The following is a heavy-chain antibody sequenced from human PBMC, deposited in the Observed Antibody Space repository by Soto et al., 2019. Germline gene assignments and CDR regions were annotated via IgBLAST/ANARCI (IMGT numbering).Heavy chain of an antibody. CDR1: GGSISSSNW. V-gene: IGHV4-4*02. J-gene: IGHJ4*02. D-gene: IGHD3-3*01. Sequence: QVQLQESVPGLVKPSGTLSLTCAVSGGSISSSNWWSWVRQPPGKGLEWIGEICHSGSTNYNPSLKSRVHIPLEKSQNQFSLKLSSVTAADTALYSCASQEFWSGYWGYWGQGTLVTVSS. CDR3: ASQEFWSGYWGY. CDR2: ICHSGST.